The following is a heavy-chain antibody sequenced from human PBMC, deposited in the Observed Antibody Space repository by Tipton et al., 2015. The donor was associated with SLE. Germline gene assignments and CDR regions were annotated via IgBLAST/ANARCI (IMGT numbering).Heavy chain of an antibody. CDR2: ISYDGIDE. D-gene: IGHD5-24*01. J-gene: IGHJ4*02. CDR3: ARSLATTVPRFDY. V-gene: IGHV3-30*04. CDR1: GFTFSDFA. Sequence: SLRLSCVASGFTFSDFAMHWVRQSPGKGLEWVALISYDGIDELFADSVKGRFTISRDDSTNTLYLQMNSLRAEDSAVYFCARSLATTVPRFDYWGQGTLVTASS.